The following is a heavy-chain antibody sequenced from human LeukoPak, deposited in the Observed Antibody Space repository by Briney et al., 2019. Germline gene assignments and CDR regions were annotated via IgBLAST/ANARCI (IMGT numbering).Heavy chain of an antibody. CDR1: GFTFISYA. D-gene: IGHD2-21*02. CDR3: VRRPYCGGDCYYFYY. V-gene: IGHV3-64D*06. J-gene: IGHJ4*02. Sequence: GGSLRLSCSAAGFTFISYAMHWVRQAPGKGLEYVSTISSSGGSTYYADSVKGRFTISRDNSKNTLYLQMSSLRAEDTAVYYCVRRPYCGGDCYYFYYWGQGTLVTVSS. CDR2: ISSSGGST.